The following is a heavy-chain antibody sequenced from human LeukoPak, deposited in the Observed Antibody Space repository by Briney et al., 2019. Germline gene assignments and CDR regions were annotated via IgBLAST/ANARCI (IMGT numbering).Heavy chain of an antibody. CDR3: SRLMTTVTTSDY. V-gene: IGHV4-59*01. J-gene: IGHJ4*02. CDR2: IYYSGST. D-gene: IGHD4-17*01. Sequence: PSETLSLPCTVSGGSISSYYWSWIRQPPGKGLEWIGYIYYSGSTNYNPSLKSRVTISVDTSKNQFSLKLSSVTAADTAVYYCSRLMTTVTTSDYWGQGTLVTVSS. CDR1: GGSISSYY.